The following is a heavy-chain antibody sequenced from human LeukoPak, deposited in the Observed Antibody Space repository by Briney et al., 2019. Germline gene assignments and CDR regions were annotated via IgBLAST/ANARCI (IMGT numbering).Heavy chain of an antibody. Sequence: PGGSLRLSCAASGLFFSDYYMSWIRHPPGKGLEWVSYISGTTGYTNYADSVKGRFTISRDNAKNTLYLQMNSLRAEDTAVYYCTSDTVDTAVGIDYWGQGTLVTVSS. J-gene: IGHJ4*02. CDR2: ISGTTGYT. D-gene: IGHD5-18*01. CDR1: GLFFSDYY. V-gene: IGHV3-11*06. CDR3: TSDTVDTAVGIDY.